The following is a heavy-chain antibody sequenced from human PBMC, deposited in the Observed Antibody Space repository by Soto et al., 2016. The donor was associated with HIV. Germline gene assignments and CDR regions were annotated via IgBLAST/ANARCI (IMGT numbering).Heavy chain of an antibody. CDR3: AKATSGLYGSSRRHFDY. D-gene: IGHD6-13*01. V-gene: IGHV3-23*01. CDR1: GFTFNNYA. CDR2: ISGSGGST. Sequence: EVQLLESGGGLVQPGGSLRLSCAASGFTFNNYAMSWVRQAPGKGLEWVSTISGSGGSTYYADSVKGRFTISRDNSKNTLYLQMNSLRSEDTAVYYCAKATSGLYGSSRRHFDYWGQGTLVTVSS. J-gene: IGHJ4*02.